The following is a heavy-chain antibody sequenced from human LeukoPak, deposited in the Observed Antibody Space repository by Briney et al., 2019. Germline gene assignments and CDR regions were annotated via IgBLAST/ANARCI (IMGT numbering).Heavy chain of an antibody. CDR1: GFTSSSYD. CDR3: ARGQWLDYFDY. J-gene: IGHJ4*02. V-gene: IGHV3-13*01. D-gene: IGHD6-19*01. Sequence: GGSLRLSCAASGFTSSSYDMHWVRQATGKGLEWVSAIGTAGDTYYPGSVKGRFTISRENAKNSLYLQMNSLRAGDTAVYYCARGQWLDYFDYWGQGTLVTVSS. CDR2: IGTAGDT.